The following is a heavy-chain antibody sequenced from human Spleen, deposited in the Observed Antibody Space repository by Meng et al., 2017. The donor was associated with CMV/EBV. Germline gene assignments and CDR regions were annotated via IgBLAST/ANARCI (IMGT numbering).Heavy chain of an antibody. D-gene: IGHD3-3*01. J-gene: IGHJ4*02. CDR2: IDSDGSTT. V-gene: IGHV3-74*01. CDR3: ARDLNFWSGYFDY. CDR1: GFTFNSYW. Sequence: GGSLRLSCAASGFTFNSYWMHWVRQAPGKGLVWVSHIDSDGSTTTYADSVKGRFTISRDNAKNTLYLQMNSLRAEDTAVYYCARDLNFWSGYFDYWGQGTVVTVSS.